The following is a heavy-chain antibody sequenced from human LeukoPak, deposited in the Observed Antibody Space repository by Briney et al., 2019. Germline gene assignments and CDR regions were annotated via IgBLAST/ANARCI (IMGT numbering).Heavy chain of an antibody. D-gene: IGHD3-3*01. CDR3: GSTIFGVVIDLESGYY. CDR1: GFTFSNYA. Sequence: PGRSLRLSCASSGFTFSNYAMHWVRQAPGKGLEWVAVISYDGSKQDYVDPVKGRFTISRDNSKNTLYLQMNSLRAEDTAVYYCGSTIFGVVIDLESGYYWGQGTLVTVSS. J-gene: IGHJ4*02. V-gene: IGHV3-30*04. CDR2: ISYDGSKQ.